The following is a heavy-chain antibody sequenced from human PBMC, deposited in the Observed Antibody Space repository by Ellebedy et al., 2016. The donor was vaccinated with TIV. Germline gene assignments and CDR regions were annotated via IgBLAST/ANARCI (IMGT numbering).Heavy chain of an antibody. D-gene: IGHD4-17*01. V-gene: IGHV3-30*02. CDR1: GFTFSSYG. Sequence: PGGSLRLSCAASGFTFSSYGMHWVRQAPGKGLEWVAFIRYDGSNKYYADSVKGRFTISRDNSKNTLYLQMNSLRAEDTAVYYCARKDIDGDGGVYFDYWGQGTLVTVSS. CDR2: IRYDGSNK. J-gene: IGHJ4*02. CDR3: ARKDIDGDGGVYFDY.